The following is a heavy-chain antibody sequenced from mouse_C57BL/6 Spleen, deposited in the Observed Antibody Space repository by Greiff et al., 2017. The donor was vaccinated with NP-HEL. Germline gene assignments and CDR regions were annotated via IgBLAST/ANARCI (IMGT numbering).Heavy chain of an antibody. CDR1: GFTFSDYG. V-gene: IGHV5-17*01. J-gene: IGHJ4*01. CDR3: RNSPYLAMDY. CDR2: ISSGSSTI. Sequence: EVQLVESGAGLVKPGGSLKLSCAASGFTFSDYGMHWVRQAPEKGLEWVAYISSGSSTIYYADTVKGRYTITRDKAKNTLFLQMTSLRSEDTAMYCCRNSPYLAMDYWGQGTSVTVSS.